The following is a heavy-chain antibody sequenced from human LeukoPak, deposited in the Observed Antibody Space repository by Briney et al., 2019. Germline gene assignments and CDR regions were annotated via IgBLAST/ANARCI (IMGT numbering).Heavy chain of an antibody. J-gene: IGHJ3*02. D-gene: IGHD3-10*01. CDR3: ARGLLASGDAFDI. Sequence: EASVKVSCKASGGTFSSYAISWVRQAPGQRLEWMGRIIPILGIANYAQKFQGRVTITADKSTSTAYMELSSLRSGDTAVYYCARGLLASGDAFDIWGQGTMVTVSS. CDR2: IIPILGIA. V-gene: IGHV1-69*04. CDR1: GGTFSSYA.